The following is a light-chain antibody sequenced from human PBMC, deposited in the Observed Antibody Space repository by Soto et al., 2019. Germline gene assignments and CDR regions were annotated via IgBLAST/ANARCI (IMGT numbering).Light chain of an antibody. Sequence: QSALTQPPSASGSPGQSVTISCTGTSSDVGAYKYVSWYQQYPGKAPKLMIYEVTKRPSGVPDRFSGSKSGNTASLTVSGLQAEDEADYYCTSYVGNDIGMFGGGTKVTVL. V-gene: IGLV2-8*01. CDR2: EVT. J-gene: IGLJ3*02. CDR3: TSYVGNDIGM. CDR1: SSDVGAYKY.